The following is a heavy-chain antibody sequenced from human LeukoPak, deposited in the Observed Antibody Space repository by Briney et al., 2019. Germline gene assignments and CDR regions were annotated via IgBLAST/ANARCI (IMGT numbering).Heavy chain of an antibody. J-gene: IGHJ6*04. CDR1: GHTFTSYG. CDR2: ISPYNGNT. Sequence: ASVKVSCKASGHTFTSYGITWVRQAPGQGLEWMGWISPYNGNTNYAQKLQGRVTMTTDTSTSTAYMELRSLRSDDTAVYYCALGRNDYGDPYHYYDMDVWGKGTTVTVSS. V-gene: IGHV1-18*04. CDR3: ALGRNDYGDPYHYYDMDV. D-gene: IGHD4-17*01.